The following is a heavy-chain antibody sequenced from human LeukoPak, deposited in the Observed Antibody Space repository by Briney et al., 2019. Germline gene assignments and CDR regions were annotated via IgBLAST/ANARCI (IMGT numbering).Heavy chain of an antibody. Sequence: ASVKVSCKASGYTFTTNGIIWVRQAPGHGLEWMGWISAKNGNTNYAQNLQGRVTMTSDTSTSTAYMELRNLRSDDTAVYYCARGGGGQWGYFDYWGQGTLVTVSS. J-gene: IGHJ4*02. V-gene: IGHV1-18*04. CDR3: ARGGGGQWGYFDY. CDR1: GYTFTTNG. CDR2: ISAKNGNT. D-gene: IGHD3-16*01.